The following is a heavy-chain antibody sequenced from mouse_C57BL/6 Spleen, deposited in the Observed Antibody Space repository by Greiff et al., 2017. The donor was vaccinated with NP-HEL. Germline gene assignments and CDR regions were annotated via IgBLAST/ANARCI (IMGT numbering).Heavy chain of an antibody. V-gene: IGHV1-81*01. Sequence: VQLQQSGAELARPGASVKLSCKASGYTFTSYGISWVKQRTGQGLEWIGEIYPRSGNTYYNEKFKGKATLTADKSSSTAYMELCSLTSEDSAVYFCARSGDGYYDWYFDVWGTGTTVTVSS. J-gene: IGHJ1*03. CDR1: GYTFTSYG. D-gene: IGHD2-3*01. CDR3: ARSGDGYYDWYFDV. CDR2: IYPRSGNT.